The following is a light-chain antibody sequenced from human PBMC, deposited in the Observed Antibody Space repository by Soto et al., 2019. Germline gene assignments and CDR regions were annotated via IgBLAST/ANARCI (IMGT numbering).Light chain of an antibody. CDR3: QQYNSDSRT. Sequence: DIQMTQSPSTLSASVGDRVTITCRASQSISAWLAWYQQKPGKAPKLLIYKASTLESGVPSRFSGSGSGTEFTLTISSLQPDDFATYSCQQYNSDSRTFGQGPKVEIK. J-gene: IGKJ1*01. CDR1: QSISAW. V-gene: IGKV1-5*03. CDR2: KAS.